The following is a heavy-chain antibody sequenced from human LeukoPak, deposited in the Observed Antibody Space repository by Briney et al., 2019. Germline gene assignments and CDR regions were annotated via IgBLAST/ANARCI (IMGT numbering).Heavy chain of an antibody. D-gene: IGHD3-10*01. J-gene: IGHJ6*02. CDR1: GFTFSNYD. Sequence: GGSLRLSCAASGFTFSNYDMHWVRQAPGKGLGWVTVISYDRDNKYYADSVKGRFTISRDNSKNTLYLQMNGLRAEDTAVYYCAKNLLWFGETHYYYYGMDVWGQGTTVTVSS. CDR2: ISYDRDNK. V-gene: IGHV3-30*18. CDR3: AKNLLWFGETHYYYYGMDV.